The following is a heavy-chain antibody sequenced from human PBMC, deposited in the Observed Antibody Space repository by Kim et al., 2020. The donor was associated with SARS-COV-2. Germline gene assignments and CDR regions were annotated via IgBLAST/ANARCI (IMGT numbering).Heavy chain of an antibody. CDR2: FDPEDGET. V-gene: IGHV1-24*01. CDR1: GYTLNGLS. CDR3: ATNLQFGEPHSRDPFDL. D-gene: IGHD3-10*01. Sequence: ASVKVSCKVSGYTLNGLSIHWVRQAPGKGLEWMGGFDPEDGETIYAQKFQGRVKMTEDTSTDTAYIDLSSLRSEDTAVYYCATNLQFGEPHSRDPFDLWG. J-gene: IGHJ2*01.